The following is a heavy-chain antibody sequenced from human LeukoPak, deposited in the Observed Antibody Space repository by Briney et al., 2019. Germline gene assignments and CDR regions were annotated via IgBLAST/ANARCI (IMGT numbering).Heavy chain of an antibody. CDR3: ASEVWGRYYYYMNV. Sequence: SVKVSCXASGGTFSSYAISWVRLAPGQGLEWMGRTIPIFGTANYAQKFQGRVTITTDESTGTAYMELSSLRSEDTAVYYCASEVWGRYYYYMNVWGKGTTVTVSS. V-gene: IGHV1-69*05. CDR1: GGTFSSYA. J-gene: IGHJ6*03. D-gene: IGHD3-16*01. CDR2: TIPIFGTA.